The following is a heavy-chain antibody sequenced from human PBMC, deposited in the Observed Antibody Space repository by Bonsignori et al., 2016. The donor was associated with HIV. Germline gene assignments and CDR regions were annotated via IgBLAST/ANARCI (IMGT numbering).Heavy chain of an antibody. J-gene: IGHJ4*02. D-gene: IGHD6-13*01. CDR1: GDSISSGSYY. CDR2: IYTSGST. CDR3: ASFGSWIAAAGTHFDY. Sequence: SETLSLTCTVSGDSISSGSYYWSWIRQPAGKGLEWIGRIYTSGSTNYNPSLKSRVTISLDTSKNQFSLKLSSVTAADTAVYYCASFGSWIAAAGTHFDYWGQGTLVTVSS. V-gene: IGHV4-61*02.